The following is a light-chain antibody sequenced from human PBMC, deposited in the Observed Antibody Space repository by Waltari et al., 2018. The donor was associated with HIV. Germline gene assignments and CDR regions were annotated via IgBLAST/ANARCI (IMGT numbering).Light chain of an antibody. J-gene: IGKJ5*01. Sequence: EIVLTQSPDFQSVTPKEKVTITCRASQSIGSSLHWYQQKPDQSPKLLIKYASQSISGVPSSFSGSGSGTDFTLTINTLEPEDAAAYYCQQSNGFPITFGQGTRLEIK. CDR3: QQSNGFPIT. CDR2: YAS. CDR1: QSIGSS. V-gene: IGKV6D-21*02.